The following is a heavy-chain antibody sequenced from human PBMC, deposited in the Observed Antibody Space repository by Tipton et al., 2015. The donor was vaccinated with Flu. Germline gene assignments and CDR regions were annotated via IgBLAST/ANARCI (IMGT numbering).Heavy chain of an antibody. CDR3: ARAWAAAGSA. CDR1: GFTFSSYG. J-gene: IGHJ5*02. CDR2: IKQDGTKK. Sequence: SLRLSCAASGFTFSSYGMHWVRQAPGKGLEWVANIKQDGTKKYYVDSVKGRFIISRDNAKNSLYLQMNSLRAEDTAVHYCARAWAAAGSAWGQGTLVTVSS. V-gene: IGHV3-7*01. D-gene: IGHD6-13*01.